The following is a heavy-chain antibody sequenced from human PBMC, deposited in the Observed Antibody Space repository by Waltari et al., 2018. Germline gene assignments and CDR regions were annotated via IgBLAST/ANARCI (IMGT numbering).Heavy chain of an antibody. CDR1: GGSFRGSY. J-gene: IGHJ4*02. V-gene: IGHV4-34*01. CDR3: ARRGGGPYPFYFDY. Sequence: QVQLQQWGAGLLKPSETLSFNCAVYGGSFRGSYLTLFRQPPGKGREWIGEIDNYGKSNYNPSLKSRVTISKAESKNQFSLKLTSVTAADTAVYFCARRGGGPYPFYFDYWGQGTLVTVSS. D-gene: IGHD2-15*01. CDR2: IDNYGKS.